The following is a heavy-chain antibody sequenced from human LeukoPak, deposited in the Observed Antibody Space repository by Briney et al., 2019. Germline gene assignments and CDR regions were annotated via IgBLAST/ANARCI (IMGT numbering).Heavy chain of an antibody. J-gene: IGHJ4*02. D-gene: IGHD2-21*02. CDR3: ALSYCGTNCYPHTNFDY. V-gene: IGHV2-5*02. CDR1: GFSLSTTGVG. CDR2: IYWDDDK. Sequence: SGPTLVNPTQTLTLTCAFSGFSLSTTGVGVGWIRQPPGKALEWLALIYWDDDKRYSPSLKSRLTITKDTSKNQVVLTMTNMDPVDTATYYCALSYCGTNCYPHTNFDYWGQGTLVTVSS.